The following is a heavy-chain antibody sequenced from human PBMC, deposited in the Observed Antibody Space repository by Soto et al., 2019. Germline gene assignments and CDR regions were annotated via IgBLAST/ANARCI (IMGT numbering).Heavy chain of an antibody. CDR1: GFNFSSYG. Sequence: QVQLVESGGGVVQPGRSLRLSCAASGFNFSSYGMHWVRQAPGKGLEWVAVIWYDGSNKYYADSVKGRFTISRDNSKNTRYLQMNSLRAEDTAVYYSARVVGSRGMDVCGQGTTVTVSS. CDR3: ARVVGSRGMDV. CDR2: IWYDGSNK. D-gene: IGHD1-26*01. V-gene: IGHV3-33*01. J-gene: IGHJ6*02.